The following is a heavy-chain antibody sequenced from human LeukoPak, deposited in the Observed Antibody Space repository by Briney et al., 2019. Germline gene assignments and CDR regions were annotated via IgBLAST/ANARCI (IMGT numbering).Heavy chain of an antibody. J-gene: IGHJ4*02. V-gene: IGHV3-23*01. D-gene: IGHD2-2*01. CDR3: AKLIAVIAGAIDY. CDR1: GFTFINYA. CDR2: ISPSGGTT. Sequence: GGSLRLSCAASGFTFINYAMSWVRQAPGKGLEWVSSISPSGGTTYYADAVKGRFTMSRDNSKKTVYVEMSSLRADDTAVYYCAKLIAVIAGAIDYWGQGTLVTVSS.